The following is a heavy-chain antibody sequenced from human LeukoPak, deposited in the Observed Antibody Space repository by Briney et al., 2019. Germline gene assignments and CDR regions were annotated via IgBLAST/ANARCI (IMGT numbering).Heavy chain of an antibody. CDR2: IYSGGAT. Sequence: GGSLRLSCAASGITVSTNYMSWVRQAPGKGLEWVSIIYSGGATFYADSVKGRFTISRENSKNTLWLQMNSLRAEDAAVYYCARLHYDVLTGPFDYWGQGTLVTVSS. CDR3: ARLHYDVLTGPFDY. V-gene: IGHV3-66*01. D-gene: IGHD3-9*01. J-gene: IGHJ4*02. CDR1: GITVSTNY.